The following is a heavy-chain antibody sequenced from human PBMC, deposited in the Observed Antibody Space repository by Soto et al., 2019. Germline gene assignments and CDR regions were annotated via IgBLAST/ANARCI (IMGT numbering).Heavy chain of an antibody. V-gene: IGHV3-23*01. D-gene: IGHD4-17*01. CDR2: LTDTGGST. Sequence: PGGSLRLSCAASGFPFSSYSMSWVRQAPGKGLEWVSVLTDTGGSTLYADSVKGRFTISRDNSKNILYMQMNSLRAADAALYYCAKASGYGYPESRVFDYWGQGTGVTVPS. CDR3: AKASGYGYPESRVFDY. J-gene: IGHJ4*02. CDR1: GFPFSSYS.